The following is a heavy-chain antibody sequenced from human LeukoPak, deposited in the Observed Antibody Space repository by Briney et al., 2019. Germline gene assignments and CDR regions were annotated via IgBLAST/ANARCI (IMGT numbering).Heavy chain of an antibody. Sequence: PGGSLRLSCAATGFTFNSYAMSWVRQAPGKGLEWVSGISESGAETYYADSVKGRFTISGDNSKNTLNLQMNSLRAEDTAVYYCAKGGRWKGGIAYNWFDPWGQGTLVTVSS. D-gene: IGHD6-19*01. V-gene: IGHV3-23*01. CDR2: ISESGAET. CDR1: GFTFNSYA. CDR3: AKGGRWKGGIAYNWFDP. J-gene: IGHJ5*02.